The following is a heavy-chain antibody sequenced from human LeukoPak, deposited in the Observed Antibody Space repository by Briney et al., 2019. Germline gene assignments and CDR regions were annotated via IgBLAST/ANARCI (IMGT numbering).Heavy chain of an antibody. J-gene: IGHJ4*02. V-gene: IGHV1-69*05. CDR1: GGTFSSYA. Sequence: SVKVSCKASGGTFSSYAISWVRQAPGQGLEWMGGIILIFGTANYAQKFQGRVTITTDESTSTAYMELSSLRSEDTAVYYCARGGVVVAGYFDYWGQGTLVTVSS. CDR3: ARGGVVVAGYFDY. D-gene: IGHD6-19*01. CDR2: IILIFGTA.